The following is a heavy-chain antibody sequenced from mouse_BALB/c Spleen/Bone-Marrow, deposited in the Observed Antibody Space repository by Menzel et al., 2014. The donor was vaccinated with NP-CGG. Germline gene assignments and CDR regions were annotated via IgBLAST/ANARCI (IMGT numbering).Heavy chain of an antibody. CDR3: ARDGGLRGYAMDY. V-gene: IGHV3-5*02. CDR2: IYYSGTI. D-gene: IGHD2-4*01. Sequence: DVQLQESGPGLVKPSQTVSLTCTVTGISITTGNYRWSWIRRFPGNKLEWIGYIYYSGTITHNPSLTSRTTITRDTSKNQFFLEMNSLTAEDTATYYCARDGGLRGYAMDYWGQGTSVTVSS. J-gene: IGHJ4*01. CDR1: GISITTGNYR.